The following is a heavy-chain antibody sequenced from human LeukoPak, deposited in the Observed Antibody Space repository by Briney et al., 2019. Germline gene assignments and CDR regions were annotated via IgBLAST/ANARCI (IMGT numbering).Heavy chain of an antibody. D-gene: IGHD5-12*01. J-gene: IGHJ4*02. CDR2: IDWDSGTL. Sequence: PGGSLRLSCETSGFGFQIYQMNWVRQAPGKGLEWVSSIDWDSGTLYYTDSVRGRFATSRDNAVKSLYLQMNSLRPEDTAFYYCARSAVSGSDSYFDSWGRGTLFTVSS. CDR1: GFGFQIYQ. CDR3: ARSAVSGSDSYFDS. V-gene: IGHV3-48*03.